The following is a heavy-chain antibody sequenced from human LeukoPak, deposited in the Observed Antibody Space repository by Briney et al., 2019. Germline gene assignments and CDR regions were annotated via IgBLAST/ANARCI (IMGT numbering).Heavy chain of an antibody. J-gene: IGHJ4*02. D-gene: IGHD3-22*01. Sequence: ASVTVSCKASGGTFSSYAISWVRQAPGQGLEWMGGIIPIFGTANYAQKFQGRVTITADESTSTAYMELSSLRSEDTAVYYCARAATPYYYDSSGYYEFDYWGQETLVTVSS. CDR2: IIPIFGTA. CDR3: ARAATPYYYDSSGYYEFDY. CDR1: GGTFSSYA. V-gene: IGHV1-69*13.